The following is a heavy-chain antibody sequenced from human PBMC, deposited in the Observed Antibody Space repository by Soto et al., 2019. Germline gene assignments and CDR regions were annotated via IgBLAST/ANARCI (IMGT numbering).Heavy chain of an antibody. Sequence: QVQLVQSGAEVKKPGSSVKVSCKASGGTFSSYAISWVRQAPGQGLEWMGGIIPIFGTANYAQKFQGRVTITADESTSTAYMELSSLRSEDTAVYYCATLLGYSYGYYYYGMDVWGQGTTVTVSS. V-gene: IGHV1-69*01. CDR2: IIPIFGTA. CDR3: ATLLGYSYGYYYYGMDV. D-gene: IGHD5-18*01. J-gene: IGHJ6*02. CDR1: GGTFSSYA.